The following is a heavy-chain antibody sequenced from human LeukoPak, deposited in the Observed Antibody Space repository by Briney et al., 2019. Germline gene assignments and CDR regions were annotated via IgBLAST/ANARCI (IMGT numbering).Heavy chain of an antibody. V-gene: IGHV4-39*07. Sequence: SETLSLTCTVSGGSISSSSYYWGWIRQPPGKGLEWIGSIYYSGSTYYNPSLKSRVTISVDTSKNQFSLKLSSVTAADTAVYYCARGAYCSGGNCYEVVFDYWGQGTLVTVSS. CDR1: GGSISSSSYY. CDR2: IYYSGST. CDR3: ARGAYCSGGNCYEVVFDY. J-gene: IGHJ4*02. D-gene: IGHD2-15*01.